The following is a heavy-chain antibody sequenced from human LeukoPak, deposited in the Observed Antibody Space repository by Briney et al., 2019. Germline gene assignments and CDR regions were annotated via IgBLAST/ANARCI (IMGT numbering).Heavy chain of an antibody. D-gene: IGHD6-19*01. Sequence: GGSLRLSCAASGFTVSSNYMSWVRQAPGKGLEWVSAIYRDGSTFYADSVKGRFTISRDNFKNTLYLQMNSLRAEDTAVYYCARDPRSGSVNFDYWGQGTLVTVSS. J-gene: IGHJ4*02. CDR3: ARDPRSGSVNFDY. V-gene: IGHV3-53*01. CDR1: GFTVSSNY. CDR2: IYRDGST.